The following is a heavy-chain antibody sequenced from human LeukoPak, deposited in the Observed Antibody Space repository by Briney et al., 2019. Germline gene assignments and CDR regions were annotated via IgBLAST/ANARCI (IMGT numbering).Heavy chain of an antibody. D-gene: IGHD3-9*01. CDR3: AKNYDFLTGYAN. CDR1: GGTFSSYA. V-gene: IGHV1-8*02. J-gene: IGHJ4*02. Sequence: ASVKVSCKASGGTFSSYAISWVRQAPGQGLEWMGWVNPNSGNTRYAQKFQGRLTMTRNTSISTAYMELSSLRSEDTAVYYCAKNYDFLTGYANWGQGTLVTVSS. CDR2: VNPNSGNT.